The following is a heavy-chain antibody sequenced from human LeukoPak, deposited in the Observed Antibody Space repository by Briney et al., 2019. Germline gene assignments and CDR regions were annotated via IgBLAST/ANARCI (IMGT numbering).Heavy chain of an antibody. V-gene: IGHV3-33*01. D-gene: IGHD4-11*01. J-gene: IGHJ4*01. CDR2: IWSDGSNR. CDR1: GFIFSHYG. Sequence: GGSLRLSCVASGFIFSHYGMHWVRQAPGKELEWVAVIWSDGSNRFYAGSVKGRFTISRDNSQNTVFLQMNSLRAEDTAMYYCARDAQRGFDYSNSLKYWGHGILVTVSS. CDR3: ARDAQRGFDYSNSLKY.